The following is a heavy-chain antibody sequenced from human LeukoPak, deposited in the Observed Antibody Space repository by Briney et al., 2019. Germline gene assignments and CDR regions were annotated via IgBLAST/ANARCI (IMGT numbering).Heavy chain of an antibody. Sequence: PGGSLRLSCAASGFTFSNYGMHWVRQAPGKGPEWVANIKQDGSEKYYVDSVKGRFTISRDNAKNSLYLQMNSLRAEDTALYYCARDGGWYKRGLDYYYYYMDVWGKGTTVTVSS. V-gene: IGHV3-7*03. J-gene: IGHJ6*03. CDR2: IKQDGSEK. D-gene: IGHD6-19*01. CDR3: ARDGGWYKRGLDYYYYYMDV. CDR1: GFTFSNYG.